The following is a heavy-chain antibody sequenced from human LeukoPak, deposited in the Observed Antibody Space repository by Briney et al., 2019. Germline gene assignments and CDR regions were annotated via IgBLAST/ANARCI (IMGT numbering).Heavy chain of an antibody. D-gene: IGHD3-22*01. J-gene: IGHJ3*02. CDR1: GGSFSGYY. V-gene: IGHV4-34*01. CDR2: INHSGST. Sequence: SETLSLTCAVYGGSFSGYYWSWIRQPPGKGLEWIGEINHSGSTNYNPSLKSRVTISVDTSKNQFSLKLSSVTAADTAVYYCARGQTYYDSSGYYTPVVAFDIWGQGTMATVSS. CDR3: ARGQTYYDSSGYYTPVVAFDI.